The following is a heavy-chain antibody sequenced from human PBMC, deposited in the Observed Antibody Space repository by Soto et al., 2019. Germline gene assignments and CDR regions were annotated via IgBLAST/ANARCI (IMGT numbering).Heavy chain of an antibody. J-gene: IGHJ4*02. Sequence: SETLSLTCSVSGASIYNGGYFWSWIRQPPGKGLEWIGYIYNSGSTNYNPSLKSRVTISADTSKNQFSLKLSSVTAADTAVYYCARRYGPGFDYWGQGTLVTVSS. CDR1: GASIYNGGYF. D-gene: IGHD4-17*01. V-gene: IGHV4-61*08. CDR2: IYNSGST. CDR3: ARRYGPGFDY.